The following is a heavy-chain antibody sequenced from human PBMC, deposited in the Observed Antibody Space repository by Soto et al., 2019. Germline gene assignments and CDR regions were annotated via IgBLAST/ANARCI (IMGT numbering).Heavy chain of an antibody. CDR1: GYSFATSA. V-gene: IGHV1-3*01. CDR2: INPATGDT. J-gene: IGHJ5*02. D-gene: IGHD3-10*01. CDR3: ARASGRSKLLPYYFDP. Sequence: QVRLVQSGAGVQKPGASVRISCQASGYSFATSAIHWVRQAPGPSLEWMGWINPATGDTKYSHNVRGRVTFALDASATAVYMDLRSLSSHDTAVYYCARASGRSKLLPYYFDPWGRGTLVTVSS.